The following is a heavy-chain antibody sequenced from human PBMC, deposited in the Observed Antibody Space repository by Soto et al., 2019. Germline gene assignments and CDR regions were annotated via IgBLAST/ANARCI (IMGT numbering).Heavy chain of an antibody. CDR3: TSMNDRDAFDI. Sequence: EEQLVESGGGLVKRGGSLRLSCAASGLTFSIPWLSWVRQAPGKGLEWVGRIKNNADGGTSDNAAPVKDRFTISRDDSKSTLYLQMNSLQTEDTAMYYCTSMNDRDAFDIWGQGTMVIVSS. CDR2: IKNNADGGTS. J-gene: IGHJ3*02. V-gene: IGHV3-15*01. D-gene: IGHD1-1*01. CDR1: GLTFSIPW.